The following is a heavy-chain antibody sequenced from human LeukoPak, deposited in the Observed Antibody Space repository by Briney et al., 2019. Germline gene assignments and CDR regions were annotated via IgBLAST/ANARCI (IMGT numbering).Heavy chain of an antibody. Sequence: GASVKVSCKASGYTFTSYYMHWVRQAPGQGLEWMGIINPSGGSTSYAQKFQGRVTMTRDTSTSTVYMELSSLRSEDTAVYYCAGIAASGVYDYWGQGTLVTVSS. D-gene: IGHD2-15*01. CDR2: INPSGGST. CDR3: AGIAASGVYDY. CDR1: GYTFTSYY. J-gene: IGHJ4*02. V-gene: IGHV1-46*03.